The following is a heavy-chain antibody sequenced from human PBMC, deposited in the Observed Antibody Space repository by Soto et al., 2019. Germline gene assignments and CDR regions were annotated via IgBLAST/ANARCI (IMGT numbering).Heavy chain of an antibody. V-gene: IGHV4-39*01. CDR2: IHHSGTT. D-gene: IGHD3-16*01. CDR1: GGSISSSSYY. CDR3: ARLRWYAWD. Sequence: QLQLQESGPGLVKPSETLSLTCTVSGGSISSSSYYWGWIRQPPGKGLEWIGSIHHSGTTYYNASLKSRVTISVDTSKNQFSLKLSSVTAADTAVNYCARLRWYAWDWGQGTLVTVSS. J-gene: IGHJ4*02.